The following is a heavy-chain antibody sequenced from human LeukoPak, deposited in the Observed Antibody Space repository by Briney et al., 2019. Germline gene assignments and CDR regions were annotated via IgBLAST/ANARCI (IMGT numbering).Heavy chain of an antibody. D-gene: IGHD3-22*01. CDR1: GGSISSGGYY. V-gene: IGHV4-31*03. CDR2: IYYSGST. Sequence: SETLSLTCTVSGGSISSGGYYWSWLRQHPGKGLEWIGYIYYSGSTYYNPSLKSRVTISIDTSKNQFSLKLSSVTAADTAVYYCARGGGSSGYFYFDYWGQGTLVTVSS. CDR3: ARGGGSSGYFYFDY. J-gene: IGHJ4*02.